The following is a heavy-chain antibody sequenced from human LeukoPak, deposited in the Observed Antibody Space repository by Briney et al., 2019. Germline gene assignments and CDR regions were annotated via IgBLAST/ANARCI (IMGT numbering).Heavy chain of an antibody. CDR3: ARGVVVVAATSWYWFDP. J-gene: IGHJ5*02. Sequence: SETLSLTCTVSGGSISSYYWSWIRQPPGKGLEWIGYIYYSGSTYYNPSLKSRVTISVDTSKNQFSLKLSSVTAADTAVYYCARGVVVVAATSWYWFDPWGQGTLVAVSS. CDR1: GGSISSYY. D-gene: IGHD2-15*01. CDR2: IYYSGST. V-gene: IGHV4-59*12.